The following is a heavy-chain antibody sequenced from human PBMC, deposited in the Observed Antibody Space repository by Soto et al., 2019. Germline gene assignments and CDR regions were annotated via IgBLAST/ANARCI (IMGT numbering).Heavy chain of an antibody. CDR3: AKPWVGEIYYYYYAMDV. J-gene: IGHJ6*02. V-gene: IGHV1-69*06. Sequence: QVQVVQSGAEVKRPGSSVNVSCKASGGYFNNRQTLNSYPISWVRQAPGQGLEWMGGIIPLFGTTNYAQRFQGRVTITADKSTSTTYLELNNVTSADTAVYYCAKPWVGEIYYYYYAMDVWGQGTTVNVSS. CDR2: IIPLFGTT. D-gene: IGHD1-26*01. CDR1: GGYFNNRQTLNSYP.